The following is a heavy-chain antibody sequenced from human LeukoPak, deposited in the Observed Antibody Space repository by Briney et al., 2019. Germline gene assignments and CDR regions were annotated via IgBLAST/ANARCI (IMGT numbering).Heavy chain of an antibody. CDR2: ISSNGGST. D-gene: IGHD5-18*01. CDR3: ARRGFSYASNWYFDL. J-gene: IGHJ2*01. CDR1: GFTFSSYA. V-gene: IGHV3-64*01. Sequence: TGGSLRLSCAASGFTFSSYAMHWVRQAPGKGLEYVSAISSNGGSTYYANSVKGRFTISRDNSKNTLYLQMGSLRAEDMAVYYCARRGFSYASNWYFDLWGRGTLVTVSS.